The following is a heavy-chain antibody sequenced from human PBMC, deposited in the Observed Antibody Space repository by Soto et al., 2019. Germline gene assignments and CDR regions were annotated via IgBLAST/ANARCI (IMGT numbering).Heavy chain of an antibody. CDR1: GFTFSSYW. V-gene: IGHV3-7*05. Sequence: SGGSLRLSCAASGFTFSSYWMSWVRQAPGKGLEWVANIKQDGSEKYYVDSVKGRFTISRDNAKNSLYLQMNSLRAEDTAVYYCARVDYDFWSGYYTGDVYFDYWGQGTLVTVSS. CDR3: ARVDYDFWSGYYTGDVYFDY. CDR2: IKQDGSEK. J-gene: IGHJ4*02. D-gene: IGHD3-3*01.